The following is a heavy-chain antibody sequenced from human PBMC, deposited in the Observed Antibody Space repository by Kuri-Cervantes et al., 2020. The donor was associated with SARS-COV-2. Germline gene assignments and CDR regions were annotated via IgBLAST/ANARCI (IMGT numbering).Heavy chain of an antibody. Sequence: GESLKISCAASGFTFSGYSMNWVRQAPGKGLEWVSYISALSSTIYYADSVKGRFTISRDNAKNSLYLQMNSLRAEDTAVYYCARVLMLGPIADYWGQGTLVTVSS. J-gene: IGHJ4*02. D-gene: IGHD2-8*01. V-gene: IGHV3-48*04. CDR2: ISALSSTI. CDR1: GFTFSGYS. CDR3: ARVLMLGPIADY.